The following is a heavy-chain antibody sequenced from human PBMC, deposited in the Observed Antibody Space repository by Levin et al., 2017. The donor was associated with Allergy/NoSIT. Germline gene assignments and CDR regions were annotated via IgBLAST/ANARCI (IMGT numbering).Heavy chain of an antibody. V-gene: IGHV1-2*02. CDR1: GYTFTGYY. CDR2: INPNSGGT. D-gene: IGHD3-10*01. CDR3: ARDQLWFGEYDY. Sequence: GESLKISCKASGYTFTGYYMHWVRQAPGQGLEWMGWINPNSGGTNYAQKFQGRVTMTRDTSISTAYMELSRLRSDDTAVYYCARDQLWFGEYDYWGQGTLVTVSS. J-gene: IGHJ4*02.